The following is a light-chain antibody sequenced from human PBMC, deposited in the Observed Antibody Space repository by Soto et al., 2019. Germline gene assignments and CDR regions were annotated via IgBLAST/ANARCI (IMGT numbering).Light chain of an antibody. CDR3: MQALQIPWT. V-gene: IGKV2-28*01. Sequence: DIVMTQSPLSLPVTPGEPASISCRSSQNLLHTNGYNYLDWYLQKLGQSPQLLIYLGSNRASGVPDRFSGGGSGTDFTLKISRVEAEDVGVYYCMQALQIPWTFGHGTKVEIK. CDR2: LGS. J-gene: IGKJ1*01. CDR1: QNLLHTNGYNY.